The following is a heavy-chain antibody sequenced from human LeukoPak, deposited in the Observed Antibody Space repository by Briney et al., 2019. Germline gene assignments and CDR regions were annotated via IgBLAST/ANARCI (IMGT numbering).Heavy chain of an antibody. CDR2: IYYSGST. J-gene: IGHJ4*02. CDR3: ARVVEYYDSSGYYETYFFDY. V-gene: IGHV4-39*07. D-gene: IGHD3-22*01. Sequence: PSETLSLTCTVSGGSISSSSYYWGWIRQPPGKGLEWIGSIYYSGSTYYNPSLKSRVTISVDTSKNQFSLKLSSVTAADTAVYYCARVVEYYDSSGYYETYFFDYWGQGTLVTVSS. CDR1: GGSISSSSYY.